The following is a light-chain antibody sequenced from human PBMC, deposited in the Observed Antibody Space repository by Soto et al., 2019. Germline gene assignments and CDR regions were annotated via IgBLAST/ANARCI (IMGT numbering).Light chain of an antibody. CDR2: GAS. CDR3: QQFNDWPLT. V-gene: IGKV3-15*01. CDR1: QSVSSN. J-gene: IGKJ4*01. Sequence: EIVMTQSPATLSVSPGERATLSCRASQSVSSNLAWYQQKPGQAPRLLIHGASTGATGLPARFTGSRSGTEFTRTISSLQSEDFAVYYCQQFNDWPLTFGGGTKVEIK.